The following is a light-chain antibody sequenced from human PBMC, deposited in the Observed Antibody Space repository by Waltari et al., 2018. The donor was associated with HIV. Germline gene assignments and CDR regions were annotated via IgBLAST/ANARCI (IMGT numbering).Light chain of an antibody. CDR3: ATWDDSLNAWV. V-gene: IGLV1-44*01. J-gene: IGLJ3*02. CDR2: TTI. CDR1: SSNIGSNS. Sequence: QSVLTQPPSASGTPGQRVTISCSGSSSNIGSNSVDWYQQLPGTAPKLLIDTTIQGPSGVPDRFSGSKSGTSASLAISGLQSEDEADYYCATWDDSLNAWVFGGGTKLTAL.